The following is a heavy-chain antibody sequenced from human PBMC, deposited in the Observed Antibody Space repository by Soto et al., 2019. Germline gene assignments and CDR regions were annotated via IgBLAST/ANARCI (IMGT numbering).Heavy chain of an antibody. J-gene: IGHJ4*02. Sequence: QVQLVQSGAEVKKPGASVKVSCKASGYTFTSYYMHWVRQAPGQGLEWMGIINPSGGSTSYAQKFQGRVTMTRDTSTSTVYMELSSLRSEDTAVYYCARVGRATVVKGGPLHFDYWGQGTLVTVSS. D-gene: IGHD4-17*01. CDR2: INPSGGST. V-gene: IGHV1-46*01. CDR1: GYTFTSYY. CDR3: ARVGRATVVKGGPLHFDY.